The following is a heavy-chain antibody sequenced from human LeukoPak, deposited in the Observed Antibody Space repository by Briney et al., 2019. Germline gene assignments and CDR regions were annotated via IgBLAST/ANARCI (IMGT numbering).Heavy chain of an antibody. V-gene: IGHV4-59*01. J-gene: IGHJ4*02. CDR2: IYYSGST. D-gene: IGHD3-9*01. CDR3: ASLTGGWDY. Sequence: SETLSLTCTVSGGPISSYYWSWIRQPPGKGLEWIGYIYYSGSTNYNPSLKSRVTISVDTSKNQFSLKLSSVTAADTAVYYCASLTGGWDYWGQGTLVTVSS. CDR1: GGPISSYY.